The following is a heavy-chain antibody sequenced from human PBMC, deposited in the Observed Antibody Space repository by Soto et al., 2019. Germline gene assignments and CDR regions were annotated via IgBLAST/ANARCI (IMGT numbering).Heavy chain of an antibody. CDR3: VKSRGGNNFGFFD. CDR2: IYPGDSDT. V-gene: IGHV5-51*01. Sequence: GESLKISCKGSGYTFTSYWIAWVRQMPGKGLEWMGLIYPGDSDTRYSPSFQGQVTISADKFISTAYLQWSSLKASDTAMYYCVKSRGGNNFGFFDWGQGALVTVSS. D-gene: IGHD5-12*01. J-gene: IGHJ4*02. CDR1: GYTFTSYW.